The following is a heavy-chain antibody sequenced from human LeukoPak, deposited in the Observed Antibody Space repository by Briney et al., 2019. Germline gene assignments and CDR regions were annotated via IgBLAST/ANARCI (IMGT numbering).Heavy chain of an antibody. CDR3: ASSWFYRDYFEY. V-gene: IGHV3-30-3*01. CDR2: ISYDGSNK. J-gene: IGHJ4*02. CDR1: GFTFSSYA. D-gene: IGHD3-10*01. Sequence: TGGSLRLSCAASGFTFSSYAMHWVRQAPGKGLEWVAVISYDGSNKYYADSVKGRFTISRDNSKNTLYLQMNSLRAEDTAVYYCASSWFYRDYFEYWGQGTLVTVSS.